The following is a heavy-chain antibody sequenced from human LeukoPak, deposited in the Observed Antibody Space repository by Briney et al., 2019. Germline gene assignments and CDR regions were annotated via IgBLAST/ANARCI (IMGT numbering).Heavy chain of an antibody. J-gene: IGHJ4*02. D-gene: IGHD1-26*01. CDR2: ISWHGETT. CDR3: AKDLGPRGVGATRQY. V-gene: IGHV3-43D*03. CDR1: GFPFDDYA. Sequence: GGSLRLSCAASGFPFDDYAMLWVRQAPGKGLEWVSFISWHGETTYYADSVKGRFTISRDSSKDSLYLQMNSLRTEDTGFYYCAKDLGPRGVGATRQYGGQGTVVIVSS.